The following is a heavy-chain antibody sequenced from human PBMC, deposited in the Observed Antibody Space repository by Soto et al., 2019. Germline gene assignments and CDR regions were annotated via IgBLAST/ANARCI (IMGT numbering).Heavy chain of an antibody. V-gene: IGHV1-3*01. D-gene: IGHD3-3*01. J-gene: IGHJ4*02. CDR1: GYTFTSYA. CDR3: ARGITIFGVVIIEYYFDY. Sequence: ASVKVSCKASGYTFTSYAMHWVRQAPGQRLEWMGWINAGNGNTKYSQKFQGRVTITRDTSASTAYMELSSLRSEDTAVYYCARGITIFGVVIIEYYFDYWGQGTLVTVSS. CDR2: INAGNGNT.